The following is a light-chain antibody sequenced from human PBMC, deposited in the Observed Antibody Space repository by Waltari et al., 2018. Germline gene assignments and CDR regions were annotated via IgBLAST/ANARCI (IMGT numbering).Light chain of an antibody. V-gene: IGKV3-11*01. Sequence: DIVLTQSPATLSLSPGERATLSCRASQSVANYLAWYQQKPGQAPRLLIYDVSNRATDIPAMFSGSGVATDFTLTISDLKPEDIAVYYCQQRNKWPVTFGGGTKVEIK. CDR3: QQRNKWPVT. J-gene: IGKJ4*01. CDR1: QSVANY. CDR2: DVS.